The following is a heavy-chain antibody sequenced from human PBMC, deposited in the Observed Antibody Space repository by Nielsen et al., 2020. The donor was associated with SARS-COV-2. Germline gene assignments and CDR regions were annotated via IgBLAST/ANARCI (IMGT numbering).Heavy chain of an antibody. Sequence: WIRQPPGKGLEWIGYIYYSESTYYNPSLKSRVTISVDTSKNQFSLKLSSVTAADTAVYYCARDSYYYDSSGYYWGAFDIWGQGTMVTVSS. CDR3: ARDSYYYDSSGYYWGAFDI. J-gene: IGHJ3*02. V-gene: IGHV4-31*02. CDR2: IYYSEST. D-gene: IGHD3-22*01.